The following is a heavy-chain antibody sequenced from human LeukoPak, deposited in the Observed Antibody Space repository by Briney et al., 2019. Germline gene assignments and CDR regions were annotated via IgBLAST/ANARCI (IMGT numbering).Heavy chain of an antibody. Sequence: ASVKVSCKVSGYTLTELSMHWVRQAPGKGLEWMGGFDPEDGETIYAQKFQGRVTMTEDTSTDTAYMELSSLRSEDTAEYYCATADYYGSGSHYGMDVWGKGTTVTVSS. J-gene: IGHJ6*04. D-gene: IGHD3-10*01. CDR3: ATADYYGSGSHYGMDV. V-gene: IGHV1-24*01. CDR2: FDPEDGET. CDR1: GYTLTELS.